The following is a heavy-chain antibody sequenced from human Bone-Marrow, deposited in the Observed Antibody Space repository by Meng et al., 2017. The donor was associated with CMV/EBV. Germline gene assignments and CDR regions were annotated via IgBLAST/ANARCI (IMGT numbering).Heavy chain of an antibody. Sequence: ASVKVSCKASGYTFTSYDINWVRQATGQGLEWMGWISAYNGNTNYAQKLQGRVTMTTDTSTSTAYMELRSLRSDDTAVYYWARANWNYVGGGGYWGQGTLVTGSS. CDR2: ISAYNGNT. D-gene: IGHD1-7*01. V-gene: IGHV1-18*01. J-gene: IGHJ4*02. CDR3: ARANWNYVGGGGY. CDR1: GYTFTSYD.